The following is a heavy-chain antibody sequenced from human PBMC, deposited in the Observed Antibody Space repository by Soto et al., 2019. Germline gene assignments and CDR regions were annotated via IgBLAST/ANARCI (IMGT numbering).Heavy chain of an antibody. D-gene: IGHD3-3*01. CDR1: GLNFDDFA. CDR3: AKGRYDFRSPYYFDS. J-gene: IGHJ4*02. V-gene: IGHV3-9*01. Sequence: GGSLRLSCVGTGLNFDDFAMHWVRQAPGKGLEWVSGITWNSRVLAYADSVKGRFTISRDNARNSLYLQMDSLRDEDTALYYCAKGRYDFRSPYYFDSWGQGTLVTVSS. CDR2: ITWNSRVL.